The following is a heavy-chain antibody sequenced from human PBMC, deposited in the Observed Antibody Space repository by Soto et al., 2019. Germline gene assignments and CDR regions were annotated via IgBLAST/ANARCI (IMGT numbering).Heavy chain of an antibody. Sequence: QITLKESGPPLVKPTQTLTLTCTFSGFSLTTRGVGVGWIRQPPGKALECLALIYWDDDKRYSPSLQSRLSITKDTSKNQVVLTMTNVDPVDTATYYCAHIPHYYQYDSFDPWGQGTLVSVSS. CDR1: GFSLTTRGVG. D-gene: IGHD3-16*01. CDR2: IYWDDDK. CDR3: AHIPHYYQYDSFDP. J-gene: IGHJ5*02. V-gene: IGHV2-5*02.